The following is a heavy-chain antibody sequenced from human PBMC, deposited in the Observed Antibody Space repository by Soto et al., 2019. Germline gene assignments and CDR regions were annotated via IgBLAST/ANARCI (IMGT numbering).Heavy chain of an antibody. CDR1: GGSISSYY. CDR2: IYYSGST. V-gene: IGHV4-59*01. D-gene: IGHD6-19*01. CDR3: AADNGWIDY. Sequence: PSETLSLTCTVSGGSISSYYWSWIRQPPGKGLEWIGYIYYSGSTNYNPSLKSRVTMSVDTSKNQFSLKLSSVTAADTAVYYCAADNGWIDYWGQGTLVTVSS. J-gene: IGHJ4*02.